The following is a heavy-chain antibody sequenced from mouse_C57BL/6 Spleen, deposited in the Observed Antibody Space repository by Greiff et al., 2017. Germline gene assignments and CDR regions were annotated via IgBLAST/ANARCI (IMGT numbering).Heavy chain of an antibody. Sequence: VQLQQSDAELVKPGASVKISCKVSGYTFTDHTIHWMKQRPEQGLEWIGYIYPRDGSTKYNGKFKGKATLTADKSSSTAYMQLNSLTSEDSAVYFGARSEDYYGSALSYWGQGTTLTVSS. CDR3: ARSEDYYGSALSY. V-gene: IGHV1-78*01. J-gene: IGHJ2*01. CDR1: GYTFTDHT. D-gene: IGHD1-1*01. CDR2: IYPRDGST.